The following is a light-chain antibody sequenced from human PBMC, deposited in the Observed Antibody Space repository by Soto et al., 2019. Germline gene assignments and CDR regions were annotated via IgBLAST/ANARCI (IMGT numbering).Light chain of an antibody. V-gene: IGLV2-14*01. J-gene: IGLJ1*01. CDR2: EVS. Sequence: QSALTQPASVSGSPGQSITISCTGTSSDVGGYNYVSWYQHHPGKAPQLMIFEVSNRPSGVSNRFSGSKSGNTASLTISGLQAEDEAEYYCSSYTTSSTLDVFGTGTKVTV. CDR1: SSDVGGYNY. CDR3: SSYTTSSTLDV.